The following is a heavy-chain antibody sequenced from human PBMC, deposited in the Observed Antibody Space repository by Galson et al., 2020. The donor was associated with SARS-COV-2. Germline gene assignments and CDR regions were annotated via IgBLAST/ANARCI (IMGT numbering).Heavy chain of an antibody. CDR1: GFTFSSYS. Sequence: GGSLRLSCAASGFTFSSYSMNWVRQAPGKGLEWVSSISSSSSYIYYADSVKGRFTISRDNAKNSLYLQMNSLRAEDTAVYYCARDFNLGLWFGESLNWFDPWGQGTLVTVSS. CDR2: ISSSSSYI. D-gene: IGHD3-10*01. V-gene: IGHV3-21*01. CDR3: ARDFNLGLWFGESLNWFDP. J-gene: IGHJ5*02.